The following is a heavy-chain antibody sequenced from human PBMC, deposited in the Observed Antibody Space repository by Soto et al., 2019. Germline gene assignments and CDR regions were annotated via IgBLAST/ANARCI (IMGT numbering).Heavy chain of an antibody. J-gene: IGHJ4*02. CDR3: ARGGQNGYYDSRAMVDY. V-gene: IGHV1-18*01. CDR1: GYTFTSYG. Sequence: QVQLVQSGAEVKKPGASVKVSCKASGYTFTSYGISWVRQAPGQGLEGMGWISAYNGNTNYAQKLQGRVTMTTDTSTSTDYMELRSLRSDDTAVYYCARGGQNGYYDSRAMVDYWGQGTLVTVSS. CDR2: ISAYNGNT. D-gene: IGHD3-22*01.